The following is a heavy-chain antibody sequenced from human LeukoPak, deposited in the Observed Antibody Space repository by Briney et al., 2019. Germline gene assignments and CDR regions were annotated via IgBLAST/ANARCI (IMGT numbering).Heavy chain of an antibody. CDR3: ARQDCSGGSCLYGVDV. D-gene: IGHD2-15*01. J-gene: IGHJ6*02. CDR1: GYSFTSYW. Sequence: GEPLTISCKGSGYSFTSYWISWVRQMPGKGLEWMGRIDPSDSYTNYSPSFQGHVTISADKSISTAYLQWSSLKASDTAMYYCARQDCSGGSCLYGVDVWGQGTTVTVSS. V-gene: IGHV5-10-1*01. CDR2: IDPSDSYT.